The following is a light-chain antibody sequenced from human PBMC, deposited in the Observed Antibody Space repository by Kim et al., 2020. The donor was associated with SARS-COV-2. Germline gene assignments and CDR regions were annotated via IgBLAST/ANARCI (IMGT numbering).Light chain of an antibody. V-gene: IGLV2-14*03. CDR2: HVS. Sequence: QSALSQPASVSGSPGQSITISCTGASSDVGDYNYVSWYQQHPGKAPKLIIFHVSEQPSGVSNRFSGSKSGNTASLTISGLQAEDEGDYYCSSITGTNPRVFGGGTKVTVL. CDR1: SSDVGDYNY. CDR3: SSITGTNPRV. J-gene: IGLJ3*02.